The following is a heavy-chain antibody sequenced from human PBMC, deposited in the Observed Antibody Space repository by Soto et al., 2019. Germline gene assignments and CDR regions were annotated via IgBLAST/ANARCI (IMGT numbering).Heavy chain of an antibody. D-gene: IGHD3-3*01. CDR3: ARVSPPGVYYDFWSGYSPYYYYYGMDV. CDR1: GGTFSSYA. V-gene: IGHV1-69*13. CDR2: IIPIFGTA. J-gene: IGHJ6*02. Sequence: WASVKVSCKASGGTFSSYAISWVRQAPGQGLEWMGGIIPIFGTANYAQKFQGRVTITADESTSTAYMELSSLRSEDTAVYYCARVSPPGVYYDFWSGYSPYYYYYGMDVWGQGTTVTVSS.